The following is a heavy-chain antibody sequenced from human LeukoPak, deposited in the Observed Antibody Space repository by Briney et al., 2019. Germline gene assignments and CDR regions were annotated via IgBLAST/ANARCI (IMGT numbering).Heavy chain of an antibody. CDR2: INAGNGHT. CDR1: GYTFSGYA. CDR3: ARGIWSATRVDYYLDN. Sequence: EASVKVPCKASGYTFSGYAIHWVRQAPGQRFEWMGWINAGNGHTKYSQNFQGRVTITRDSSANIVYMELSSLTSEDTAVYYCARGIWSATRVDYYLDNWGRGTLVTVSS. D-gene: IGHD5-24*01. V-gene: IGHV1-3*01. J-gene: IGHJ4*02.